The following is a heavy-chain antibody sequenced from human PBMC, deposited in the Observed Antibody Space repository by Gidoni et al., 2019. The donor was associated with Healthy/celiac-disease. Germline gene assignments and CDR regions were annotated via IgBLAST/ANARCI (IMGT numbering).Heavy chain of an antibody. V-gene: IGHV3-7*01. J-gene: IGHJ6*03. CDR2: IKQDGSEK. Sequence: EVQLVESGGGLVQPGGSLRLPCAASGFTFSSYWMSWVRQAPGKGLEWVANIKQDGSEKYYVDSVKGRFTISRDNAKSSLYLQMNSLRAEDTAVYYCARVKRWLAPNYYYYYMDVWGKGTTVTVSS. CDR3: ARVKRWLAPNYYYYYMDV. D-gene: IGHD6-19*01. CDR1: GFTFSSYW.